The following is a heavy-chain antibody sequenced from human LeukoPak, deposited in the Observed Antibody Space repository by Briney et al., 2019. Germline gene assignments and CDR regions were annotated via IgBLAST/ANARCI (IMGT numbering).Heavy chain of an antibody. CDR3: ARGTYSGSYYDRWFDP. CDR2: INPNSGGT. V-gene: IGHV1-2*02. J-gene: IGHJ5*02. D-gene: IGHD1-26*01. Sequence: ASVKVSCKASGYTFTGYYMHWVRQAPGQGLEWMGLINPNSGGTNYAQKFQGRVTMTRDTSISTAYMELSRLRSDDTAVYYCARGTYSGSYYDRWFDPWGEGTLVTVSS. CDR1: GYTFTGYY.